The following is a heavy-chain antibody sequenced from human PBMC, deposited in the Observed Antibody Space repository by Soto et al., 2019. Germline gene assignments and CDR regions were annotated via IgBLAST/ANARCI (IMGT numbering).Heavy chain of an antibody. D-gene: IGHD2-15*01. Sequence: SETLSLTCTVSGGSISRDSYYWGWIRQPPGKGLEWIGYIYYSGSTNYNPSLKSRVTISVDTSKDQFSLKLSSVTAADTAVYYCARAGELGYCSGGSCPLNWFDPWSQGTLVTVSS. J-gene: IGHJ5*02. CDR1: GGSISRDSYY. CDR3: ARAGELGYCSGGSCPLNWFDP. CDR2: IYYSGST. V-gene: IGHV4-61*05.